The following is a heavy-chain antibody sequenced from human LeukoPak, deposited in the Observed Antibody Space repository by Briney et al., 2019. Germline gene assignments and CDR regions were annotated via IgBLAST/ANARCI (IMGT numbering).Heavy chain of an antibody. CDR1: GGSISSGGYY. D-gene: IGHD2-15*01. CDR3: ASKGVCSGGSCYSPFDY. V-gene: IGHV4-31*03. Sequence: SQTLSLTCTVSGGSISSGGYYWSWIRQHPGKGLEWIGYIYYSGSSYYNPSLKSRVTISVDTSKNQFSLKLSSVTAADTAVYYCASKGVCSGGSCYSPFDYWGQGTLVTVSS. J-gene: IGHJ4*02. CDR2: IYYSGSS.